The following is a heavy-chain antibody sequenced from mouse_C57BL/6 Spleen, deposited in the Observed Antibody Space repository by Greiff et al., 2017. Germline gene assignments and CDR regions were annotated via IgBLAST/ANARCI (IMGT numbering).Heavy chain of an antibody. CDR3: ARNPRDYYGSSGFYAMDY. V-gene: IGHV2-9-1*01. J-gene: IGHJ4*01. Sequence: QVQLKESGPGLVAPSQSLSITCTVSGFSLTSYAISWVRQPPGKGLEWLGVIWTGGGTNYNSALKSRLSISKDNSKSQVFLKMNSLQTDDTARYYCARNPRDYYGSSGFYAMDYWGQGTSVTVSS. CDR1: GFSLTSYA. CDR2: IWTGGGT. D-gene: IGHD1-1*01.